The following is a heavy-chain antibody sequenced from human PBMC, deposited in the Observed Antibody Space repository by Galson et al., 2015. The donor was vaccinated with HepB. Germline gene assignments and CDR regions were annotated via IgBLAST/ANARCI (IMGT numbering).Heavy chain of an antibody. D-gene: IGHD7-27*01. CDR1: GFSVTSNC. Sequence: SLRLSCAASGFSVTSNCMNWVRQAPGKGLEWVSVIYGGHNTYYADSVKGRFIISRDDSKNTLYLQMNSLRADDSAVYYCAQLGTGYWGQGTLVTVSS. V-gene: IGHV3-53*01. J-gene: IGHJ4*02. CDR2: IYGGHNT. CDR3: AQLGTGY.